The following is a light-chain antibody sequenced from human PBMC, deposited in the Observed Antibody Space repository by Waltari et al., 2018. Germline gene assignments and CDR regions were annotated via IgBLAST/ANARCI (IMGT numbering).Light chain of an antibody. V-gene: IGLV1-51*02. CDR1: SSNIENRY. CDR3: GSWDTSLSSWV. Sequence: QSVLTQPPSVSAAPGQQVPIPCSGSSSNIENRYLSWYQQLPGTAPKLLIYENNKRPSGIPDRFSGSKSGTSATLDITGLQTGDEADYYCGSWDTSLSSWVFGGGTKVTVL. J-gene: IGLJ2*01. CDR2: ENN.